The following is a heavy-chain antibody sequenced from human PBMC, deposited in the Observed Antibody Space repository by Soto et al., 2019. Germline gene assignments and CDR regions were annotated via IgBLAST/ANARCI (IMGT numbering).Heavy chain of an antibody. CDR3: ATARHCSSAACPAAE. J-gene: IGHJ4*02. D-gene: IGHD2-2*01. CDR1: GFTFSSYG. V-gene: IGHV3-33*01. Sequence: QVQLVESGGGVVQPGRSLRLSCAASGFTFSSYGMHWVRQAPDKGLEWVAVIWYDGSNKYYADSVKGRFTISRDNSKNTLYLQMNSLRAEDTALYYCATARHCSSAACPAAEWGQGTLITVSS. CDR2: IWYDGSNK.